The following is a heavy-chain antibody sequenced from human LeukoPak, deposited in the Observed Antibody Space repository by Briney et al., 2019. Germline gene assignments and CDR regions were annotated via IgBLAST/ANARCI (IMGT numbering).Heavy chain of an antibody. CDR2: IYYSGST. Sequence: SETLSLTCTVSGGSISSSSYYWGWIRQPPGKGLEWIGSIYYSGSTYYNPSLKSRVTISVDMSKNQFSLKLSSVTAADTAVYYCARHNSAARLLTLFDYWGQGTLVTVSS. CDR3: ARHNSAARLLTLFDY. J-gene: IGHJ4*02. D-gene: IGHD6-6*01. CDR1: GGSISSSSYY. V-gene: IGHV4-39*01.